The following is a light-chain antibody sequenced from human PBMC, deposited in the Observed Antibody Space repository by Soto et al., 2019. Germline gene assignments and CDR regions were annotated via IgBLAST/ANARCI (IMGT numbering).Light chain of an antibody. V-gene: IGLV2-14*03. CDR2: DVT. J-gene: IGLJ1*01. CDR3: SSYTTSNTRQIV. CDR1: SSDVGGYNY. Sequence: QSALTQPASGSGAPGQSITISCTGTSSDVGGYNYVSWYQHHPGKAPKLIIYDVTNRPSGVSNPFSGSKSGNTASLTISGLQPEDEADYYCSSYTTSNTRQIVFGTGTKVT.